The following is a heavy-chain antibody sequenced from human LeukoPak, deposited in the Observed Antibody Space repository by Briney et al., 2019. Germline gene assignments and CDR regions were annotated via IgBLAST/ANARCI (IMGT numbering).Heavy chain of an antibody. V-gene: IGHV1-18*01. J-gene: IGHJ3*01. D-gene: IGHD6-13*01. Sequence: ASVKVSCKASGYTFTSYGISWVRQAPGQGLEWMGWISAYNGNTNYAQKLQGRVTMATDTSTSTAYMELRSLRSDDTAVYYCATWSSSWSAFDLWGQGTMVAVSS. CDR2: ISAYNGNT. CDR1: GYTFTSYG. CDR3: ATWSSSWSAFDL.